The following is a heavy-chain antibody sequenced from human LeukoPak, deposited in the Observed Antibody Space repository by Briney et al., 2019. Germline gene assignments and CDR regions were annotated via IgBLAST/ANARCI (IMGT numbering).Heavy chain of an antibody. CDR2: ISYDGSNK. J-gene: IGHJ4*02. V-gene: IGHV3-30-3*01. Sequence: PGGSLRLSCAASGFTFSSYAMHWVRQAPGKGLEWVAAISYDGSNKYYADSVKGRFTISRDNSKSTLYLQMNSLRAEDTAVYYCARDKQLWYLIDYWGQGTLVTVSS. CDR3: ARDKQLWYLIDY. D-gene: IGHD5-18*01. CDR1: GFTFSSYA.